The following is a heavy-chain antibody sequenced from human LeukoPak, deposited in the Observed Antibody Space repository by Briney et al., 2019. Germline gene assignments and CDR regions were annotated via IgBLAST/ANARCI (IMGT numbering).Heavy chain of an antibody. D-gene: IGHD3-3*01. J-gene: IGHJ6*03. Sequence: SETLSLTCTVSGYSISSGYYWGWIRQPPGKGLEWIGSIYHSGSTYYNPSLKSRVTISVDTSKNQFSLKLSSVTAADTAVYYCARVGGYYDFWSGYPYYYYYYMDVWGKGTTVTVSS. CDR1: GYSISSGYY. V-gene: IGHV4-38-2*02. CDR3: ARVGGYYDFWSGYPYYYYYYMDV. CDR2: IYHSGST.